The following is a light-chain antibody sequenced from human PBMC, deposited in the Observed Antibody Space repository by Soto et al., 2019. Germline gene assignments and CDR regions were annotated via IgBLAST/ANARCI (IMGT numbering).Light chain of an antibody. J-gene: IGKJ1*01. CDR2: KAS. V-gene: IGKV1-5*03. Sequence: DIQMTQSPSTLSASVGDRDTITCRASQSIGSWLAWYQQKPGKAPKLLIYKASSLESGVPSRFSGSGSGTEFTLTISSLQPDDFARYYCQQYGSYSPWTFGQGTKVEIK. CDR1: QSIGSW. CDR3: QQYGSYSPWT.